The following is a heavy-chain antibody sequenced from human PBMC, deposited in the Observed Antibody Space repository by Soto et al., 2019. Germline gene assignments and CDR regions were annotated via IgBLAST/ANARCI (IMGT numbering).Heavy chain of an antibody. V-gene: IGHV4-61*01. J-gene: IGHJ4*02. Sequence: PSETLSLTCTVSGGSVSSGSYYWSWIRQPPGKGLEWIGYIYYSGSTNYNPSLKSRVTISVDTSKNQFSLKLSSVTAADTAVYYCARVGIAAAVRTFDYWGQGTLVTVSS. CDR1: GGSVSSGSYY. CDR3: ARVGIAAAVRTFDY. CDR2: IYYSGST. D-gene: IGHD6-13*01.